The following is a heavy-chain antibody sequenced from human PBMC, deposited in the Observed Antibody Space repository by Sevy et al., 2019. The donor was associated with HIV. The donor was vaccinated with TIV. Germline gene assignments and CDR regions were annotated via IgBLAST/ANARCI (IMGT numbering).Heavy chain of an antibody. CDR2: INPNSGGT. CDR1: GYTFTGYY. Sequence: ASVKVSCKASGYTFTGYYMHWVRQAPGQGLEWMGWINPNSGGTNYAQKFQGRVTMTRDTSISTAYMELSRLRSDDTAVYYCARDMITFGGVIALGAFDIWGQGTMVTVSS. J-gene: IGHJ3*02. CDR3: ARDMITFGGVIALGAFDI. D-gene: IGHD3-16*02. V-gene: IGHV1-2*02.